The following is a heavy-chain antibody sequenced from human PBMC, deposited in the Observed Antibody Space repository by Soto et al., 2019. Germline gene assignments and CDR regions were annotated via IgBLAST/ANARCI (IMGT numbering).Heavy chain of an antibody. CDR1: GYTFTGYY. J-gene: IGHJ6*03. CDR2: INPNSGGT. D-gene: IGHD3-22*01. CDR3: AGGGSIVVATRRLMDV. Sequence: ASVKVSCKASGYTFTGYYMHWVRQAPGQGLEWMGWINPNSGGTNYAQKFQGWVTMTRDTSISTAYMELSRLSSVTVADTAFYYCAGGGSIVVATRRLMDVWGKGTTVTVSS. V-gene: IGHV1-2*04.